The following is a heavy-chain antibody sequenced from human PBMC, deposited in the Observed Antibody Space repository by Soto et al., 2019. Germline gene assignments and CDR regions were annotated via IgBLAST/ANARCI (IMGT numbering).Heavy chain of an antibody. CDR1: GGSISSGGYS. CDR2: IYHSGST. CDR3: ARLHSRSANFDY. V-gene: IGHV4-30-2*01. D-gene: IGHD6-13*01. J-gene: IGHJ4*02. Sequence: SETLSLTCAVSGGSISSGGYSWSWIRQPPGKGLEWIGYIYHSGSTYYNPSLKSRVTISVDRSKNQFSLKLSSVTAADTAVYYCARLHSRSANFDYWGQGTLVTVSS.